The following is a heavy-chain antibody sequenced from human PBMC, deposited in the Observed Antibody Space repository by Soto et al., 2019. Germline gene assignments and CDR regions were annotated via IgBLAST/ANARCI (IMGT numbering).Heavy chain of an antibody. Sequence: QVQLVQSGAEVKKPGASVKLSCKASGYTFSTFYMHWVRQAPGQGLAWMAIINPSGGITTYAQNFQGRITLTSDTSTSTVYMELSSLRSEDTAVHYCARGAGGDLGFFDLWGQGTLITVSS. J-gene: IGHJ4*02. CDR1: GYTFSTFY. V-gene: IGHV1-46*03. D-gene: IGHD4-17*01. CDR2: INPSGGIT. CDR3: ARGAGGDLGFFDL.